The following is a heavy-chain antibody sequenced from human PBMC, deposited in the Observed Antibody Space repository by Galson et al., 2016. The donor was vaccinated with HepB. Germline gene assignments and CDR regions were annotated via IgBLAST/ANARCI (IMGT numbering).Heavy chain of an antibody. V-gene: IGHV3-23*01. CDR2: ISGNGVGT. J-gene: IGHJ3*02. D-gene: IGHD3-3*01. CDR1: RFSLSSYA. CDR3: AKVGAISDTWDTRVMDAFEN. Sequence: SLRLSCAASRFSLSSYAMSWVRQAPGKGLEWVSTISGNGVGTYYADSVKGRFTISRDNSTNTLYVQMNSLRAEDTAVYYCAKVGAISDTWDTRVMDAFENWGQGTMVTVSS.